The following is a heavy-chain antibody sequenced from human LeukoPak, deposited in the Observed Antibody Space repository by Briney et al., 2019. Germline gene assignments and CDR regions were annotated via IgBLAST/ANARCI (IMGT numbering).Heavy chain of an antibody. V-gene: IGHV3-74*01. D-gene: IGHD1-26*01. Sequence: QPGGSLRLSCAASGFPFSSYWMHWVRQGPGRGLVWVSRINSGGSSTSYADSVKGRFTISRDNAKNTLFLQMNSLRDEDTAVYYCARGVGATTVDYWGQGTLVTVSS. CDR2: INSGGSST. CDR1: GFPFSSYW. J-gene: IGHJ4*02. CDR3: ARGVGATTVDY.